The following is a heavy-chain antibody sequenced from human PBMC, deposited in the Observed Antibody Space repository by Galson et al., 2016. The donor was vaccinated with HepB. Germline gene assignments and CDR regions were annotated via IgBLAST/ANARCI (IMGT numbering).Heavy chain of an antibody. CDR2: INQDGSED. Sequence: SLRLSCAASGFNFSAYWMTWVRQVPRKGLEWVANINQDGSEDYYVDSVEGRFTISRDNAKKSLFLQMNSLRADDTALYYCARDFDAFDIWGQGTVVTVSS. CDR1: GFNFSAYW. CDR3: ARDFDAFDI. J-gene: IGHJ3*02. V-gene: IGHV3-7*01.